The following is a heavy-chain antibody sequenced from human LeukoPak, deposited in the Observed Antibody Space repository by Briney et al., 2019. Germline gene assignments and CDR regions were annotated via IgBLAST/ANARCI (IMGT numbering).Heavy chain of an antibody. V-gene: IGHV3-23*01. Sequence: GGSLRLSCAASGFTFSSYAMSWVRQAPGKGLEWVSVISGSGGATYYADSVKGRFTISRDDPHNTLYLQMNSLRAEDTAVYFCARGGVDYYGSGTYYLMYYFDYWGQGALVTVSS. D-gene: IGHD3-10*01. J-gene: IGHJ4*02. CDR2: ISGSGGAT. CDR3: ARGGVDYYGSGTYYLMYYFDY. CDR1: GFTFSSYA.